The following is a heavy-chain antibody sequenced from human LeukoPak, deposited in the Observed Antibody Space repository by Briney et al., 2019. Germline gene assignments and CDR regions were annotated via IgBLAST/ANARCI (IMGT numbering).Heavy chain of an antibody. CDR1: GDTFSSYT. CDR3: ARERAGLGTIFYFDS. CDR2: IIPRFGTA. J-gene: IGHJ4*02. D-gene: IGHD7-27*01. Sequence: PRASVKVSCKASGDTFSSYTLSWVRQAPGQGLEWMGGIIPRFGTANYAQKFQGRLTITTDESTNTAYMGLSRLTSEDTAIYYCARERAGLGTIFYFDSWGQGTLVTVSS. V-gene: IGHV1-69*05.